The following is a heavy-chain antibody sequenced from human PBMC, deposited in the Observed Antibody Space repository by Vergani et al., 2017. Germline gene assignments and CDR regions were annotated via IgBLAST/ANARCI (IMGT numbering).Heavy chain of an antibody. CDR2: INPIDSKI. J-gene: IGHJ4*02. CDR3: TRNVPCGDGAWLHFDH. V-gene: IGHV5-51*03. Sequence: EVMLVQSGAEVKKPGESLKISCKYSESSFISNEIAWVRQMSGKGLQWMGNINPIDSKIAYSPSFQGHAIMSLDKSITTAYLQWRSLKASDTAIYYCTRNVPCGDGAWLHFDHWGQGTQVTVSS. CDR1: ESSFISNE. D-gene: IGHD2-21*01.